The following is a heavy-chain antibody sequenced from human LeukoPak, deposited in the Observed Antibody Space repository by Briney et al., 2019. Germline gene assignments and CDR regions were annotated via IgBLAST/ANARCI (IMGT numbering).Heavy chain of an antibody. CDR1: GASMTSDY. J-gene: IGHJ4*02. D-gene: IGHD1-14*01. V-gene: IGHV4-59*01. Sequence: SETLSLTCTVSGASMTSDYWSWIRQPPGKGLVWIGYVYHSGTTHYSPSLESRVTISMDTSKNQFSLKLRSVTAADTAVYYCARGSPVGNSWGQGTLVTVSS. CDR2: VYHSGTT. CDR3: ARGSPVGNS.